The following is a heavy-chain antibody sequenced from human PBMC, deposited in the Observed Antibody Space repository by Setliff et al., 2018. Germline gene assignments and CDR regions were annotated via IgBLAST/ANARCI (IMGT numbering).Heavy chain of an antibody. CDR2: VYSDGST. V-gene: IGHV4-4*07. Sequence: SETLSLTCSASGGIIYDHWWTWIRQPPGAGLEWIGRVYSDGSTDYNSTFTSRVTISVDKANNQFFLKLTSLTAADTALYFCARERQGGFLEWAPFDSWGQGVLVTVSS. D-gene: IGHD3-3*01. CDR3: ARERQGGFLEWAPFDS. J-gene: IGHJ4*02. CDR1: GGIIYDHW.